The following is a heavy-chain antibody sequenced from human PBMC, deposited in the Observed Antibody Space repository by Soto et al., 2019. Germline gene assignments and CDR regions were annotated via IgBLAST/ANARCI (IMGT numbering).Heavy chain of an antibody. CDR2: IYYSGST. CDR1: GGSISSGGYY. D-gene: IGHD4-17*01. V-gene: IGHV4-31*03. CDR3: ARGAEDYGRHPFYLDS. Sequence: TLSLTCTVSGGSISSGGYYWSWIRQHPGKGLEWIGYIYYSGSTYYNPSLKSRVTISVDTSKNQFPLRLSSVTATDTAVYYCARGAEDYGRHPFYLDSWGQGTLVTVSS. J-gene: IGHJ4*02.